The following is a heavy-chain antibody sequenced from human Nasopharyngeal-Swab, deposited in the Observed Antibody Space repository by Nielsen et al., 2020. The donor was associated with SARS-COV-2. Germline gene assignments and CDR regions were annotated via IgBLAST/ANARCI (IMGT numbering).Heavy chain of an antibody. J-gene: IGHJ4*02. Sequence: GESLKISCAVSGFTFGSYAMTWVRQAPGKGLEWVSSVSGEGGAYYSDSVMGRFTIPRDNSKHTLYLQMNRLRAEDTAVYYCAKATTFNFFDHWGQGTRVIVSS. CDR2: VSGEGGA. CDR3: AKATTFNFFDH. V-gene: IGHV3-23*01. CDR1: GFTFGSYA. D-gene: IGHD1-1*01.